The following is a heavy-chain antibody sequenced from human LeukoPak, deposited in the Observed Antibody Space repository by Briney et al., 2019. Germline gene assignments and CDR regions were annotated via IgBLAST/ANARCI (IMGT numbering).Heavy chain of an antibody. CDR3: ARELGGYYYYYMDV. J-gene: IGHJ6*03. CDR2: IKQDGSEK. D-gene: IGHD3-10*01. CDR1: GFTFSSYG. Sequence: GGSLRLSCAASGFTFSSYGMSWVRQAPGKGLEWVANIKQDGSEKYYVDSVKGRFTISRDNAKNSLYLQMNSLRAEDTAVYYCARELGGYYYYYMDVWGKGTTVTISS. V-gene: IGHV3-7*01.